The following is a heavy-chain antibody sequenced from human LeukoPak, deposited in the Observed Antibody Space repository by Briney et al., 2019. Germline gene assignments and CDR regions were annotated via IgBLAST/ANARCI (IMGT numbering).Heavy chain of an antibody. CDR2: ISADGSNR. D-gene: IGHD2-21*02. CDR3: ARELVTKASL. CDR1: GFHFRCYA. J-gene: IGHJ1*01. Sequence: GGSLRLSCSASGFHFRCYAMPWVRQAPGKGQEWMVVISADGSNRNYAASVKCRFTISRDNSKNTLYLQMNSLRAEDTAVYYCARELVTKASLWGQGDLVSVSS. V-gene: IGHV3-30-3*01.